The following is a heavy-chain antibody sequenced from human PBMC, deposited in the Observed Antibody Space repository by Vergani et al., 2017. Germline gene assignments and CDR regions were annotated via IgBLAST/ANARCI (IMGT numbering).Heavy chain of an antibody. Sequence: QVQLVESGGGVVQPGRSLRLSCAASGFTFSSYAMHWVRQAPGKGLEWVAVISYDGSNKYYADSVKGRFTISRDNSKNTLYLQMNSLRAEDTAVYYCARARREYQLLWLSRYYYYGMDVWGQGTTVTVSS. CDR1: GFTFSSYA. D-gene: IGHD2-2*01. CDR3: ARARREYQLLWLSRYYYYGMDV. V-gene: IGHV3-30*01. J-gene: IGHJ6*02. CDR2: ISYDGSNK.